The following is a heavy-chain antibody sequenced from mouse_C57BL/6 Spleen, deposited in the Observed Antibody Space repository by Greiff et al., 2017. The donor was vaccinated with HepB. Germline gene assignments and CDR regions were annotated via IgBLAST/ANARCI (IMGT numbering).Heavy chain of an antibody. CDR1: GFNIKDYY. V-gene: IGHV14-2*01. CDR2: IDPEDGET. Sequence: EVQLQQSGAELVKPGASVKLSCTASGFNIKDYYMHWVKQRTEQGLEWIGRIDPEDGETKYAPKFQGKATITADTSSNTAYLQLSSLTSEDTAVYDRARDPGTGPITTVVRWYFDGWGTGTTVTVCS. CDR3: ARDPGTGPITTVVRWYFDG. J-gene: IGHJ1*03. D-gene: IGHD1-1*01.